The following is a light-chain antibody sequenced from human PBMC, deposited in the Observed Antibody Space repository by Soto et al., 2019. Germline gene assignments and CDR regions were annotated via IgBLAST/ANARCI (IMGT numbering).Light chain of an antibody. J-gene: IGKJ1*01. V-gene: IGKV3-15*01. CDR1: QSVSSN. CDR3: QHYNNWPRT. Sequence: EIVMTQSPATLSVSPGERATLSCRASQSVSSNLAWYQQKPGQAPRLLIYGASTRDTGIPARFSGSGSGTEFTLTISSLQSEDVAVYYCQHYNNWPRTFGQGTKVEIK. CDR2: GAS.